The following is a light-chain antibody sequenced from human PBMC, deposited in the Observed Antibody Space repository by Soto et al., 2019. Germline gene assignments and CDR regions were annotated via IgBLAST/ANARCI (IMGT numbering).Light chain of an antibody. V-gene: IGLV2-14*01. CDR2: DVS. J-gene: IGLJ3*02. CDR3: SSDTSISTVV. CDR1: YSDVGGYNF. Sequence: QSVLTQPASVSGSPGQSITISCTGTYSDVGGYNFVSWYQQHPGKAPKVMIYDVSDRPSGVSDRFSGSKSGNTASLTISGLQPEDEAYYYCSSDTSISTVVFGGGTKLTVL.